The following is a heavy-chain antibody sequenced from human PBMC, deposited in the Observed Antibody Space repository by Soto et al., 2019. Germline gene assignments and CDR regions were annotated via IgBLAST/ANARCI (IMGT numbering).Heavy chain of an antibody. V-gene: IGHV1-18*01. CDR1: GYTFNNYG. J-gene: IGHJ2*01. CDR3: ARCYCSVGSCYTCWHFNL. D-gene: IGHD2-15*01. CDR2: IGPYNGNT. Sequence: QVQMVQSGAEVKKPGASVKVSCKASGYTFNNYGISWVRQAPGQGLEWMGWIGPYNGNTEHAQTFKGRVTMTTDTSPNTAYMELRSVRSDDTALYYCARCYCSVGSCYTCWHFNLWGRGTLVTVSS.